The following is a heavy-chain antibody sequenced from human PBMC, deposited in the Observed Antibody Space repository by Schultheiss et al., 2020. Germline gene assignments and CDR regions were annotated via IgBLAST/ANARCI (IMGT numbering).Heavy chain of an antibody. Sequence: LSLTCAASGFTFSSYGMHWVRQAPGKGLEWVAVIWYDGSNKYYADSVKGRFTISRDNSNNTLYLQMNSLRAEDTAVYYCARDVVGPTYQLQIVWFDPWGQGTLVTVSS. CDR1: GFTFSSYG. CDR3: ARDVVGPTYQLQIVWFDP. CDR2: IWYDGSNK. V-gene: IGHV3-33*01. D-gene: IGHD2-2*01. J-gene: IGHJ5*02.